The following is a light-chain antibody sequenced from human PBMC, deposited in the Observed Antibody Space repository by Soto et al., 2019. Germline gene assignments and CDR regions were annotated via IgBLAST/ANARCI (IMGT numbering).Light chain of an antibody. Sequence: PGERATLCCRASPSVTNFLAWYQQKPGQAPRLLIYGAFNRATGIPARFSGSGSGTDFTLTISSLEPEDSAIYYCQQRNIWPPVTFGQGTRLEIK. CDR2: GAF. CDR1: PSVTNF. J-gene: IGKJ5*01. CDR3: QQRNIWPPVT. V-gene: IGKV3-11*01.